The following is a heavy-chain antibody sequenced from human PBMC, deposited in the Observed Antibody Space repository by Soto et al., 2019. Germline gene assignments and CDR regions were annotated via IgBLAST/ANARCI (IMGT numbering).Heavy chain of an antibody. CDR3: ARDASYYSLWSGYYPSRNGMDV. CDR1: GFTFSSFG. D-gene: IGHD3-3*01. CDR2: IWYDGSKK. Sequence: QVQMVESGGGVVQPGRSLRLSCAASGFTFSSFGMHWVGQAPGKGLEWVSLIWYDGSKKSYGDSVKGRFTISRDNSRNTVYLQMNSLRADDTAVYYCARDASYYSLWSGYYPSRNGMDVWGQGTTVTVSS. J-gene: IGHJ6*02. V-gene: IGHV3-33*01.